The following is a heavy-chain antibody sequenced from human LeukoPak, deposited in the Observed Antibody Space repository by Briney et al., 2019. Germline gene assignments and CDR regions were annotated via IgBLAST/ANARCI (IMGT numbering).Heavy chain of an antibody. Sequence: GGSLRLSCAASGFTFSSYWMSWVRQAPGKGLEWAANIKQDGSEKYYVDSVKGRFTISRDNAKNSLYLQMNSLRAEDTAVYYCARIYGDYPIYYYGMDVWGQGTTVTVSS. CDR1: GFTFSSYW. V-gene: IGHV3-7*05. CDR3: ARIYGDYPIYYYGMDV. J-gene: IGHJ6*02. D-gene: IGHD4-17*01. CDR2: IKQDGSEK.